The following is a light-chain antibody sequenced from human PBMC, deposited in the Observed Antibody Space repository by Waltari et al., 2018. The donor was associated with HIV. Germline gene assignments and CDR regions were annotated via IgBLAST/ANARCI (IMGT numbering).Light chain of an antibody. CDR1: QSVGSY. Sequence: IVLTQSPATLFLSPGARATLPCRASQSVGSYLAWYQQKPGQAPRLLIYDASSRATGIPARFSGSGSGTDFTLTISSLQPEDFAVYYCQQRSNWPPLTFGGGTKVGIK. V-gene: IGKV3-11*01. J-gene: IGKJ4*01. CDR3: QQRSNWPPLT. CDR2: DAS.